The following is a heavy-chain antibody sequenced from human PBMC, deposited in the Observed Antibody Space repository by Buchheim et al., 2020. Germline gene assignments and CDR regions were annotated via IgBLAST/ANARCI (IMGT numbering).Heavy chain of an antibody. CDR3: VRGRGPRGWDLADY. J-gene: IGHJ4*02. CDR2: ISPNSGDT. CDR1: GYTFTGYW. D-gene: IGHD1-26*01. Sequence: QVQFVQSGAEVKKPGTSVKVSCKAFGYTFTGYWLHWLRQAPGQGLEWMGWISPNSGDTSYALKFQGRVTMTRDTSNSTAYMEMTSLQSDDTAVYYCVRGRGPRGWDLADYWGQGTL. V-gene: IGHV1-2*02.